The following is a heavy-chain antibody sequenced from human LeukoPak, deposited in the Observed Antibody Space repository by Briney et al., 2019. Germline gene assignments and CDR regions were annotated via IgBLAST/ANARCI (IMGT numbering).Heavy chain of an antibody. V-gene: IGHV3-43D*03. Sequence: PGGSLRLSCAASGFTFDDYAMHWVRQAPGKGLEWVSLISWDGGSTYYADSVKGRFTISRDNSKNSLYLQMNSLRAEDTAVYYCARDVPDYYDSSGYAFDIWGQGTMVTVSS. CDR1: GFTFDDYA. CDR2: ISWDGGST. D-gene: IGHD3-22*01. J-gene: IGHJ3*02. CDR3: ARDVPDYYDSSGYAFDI.